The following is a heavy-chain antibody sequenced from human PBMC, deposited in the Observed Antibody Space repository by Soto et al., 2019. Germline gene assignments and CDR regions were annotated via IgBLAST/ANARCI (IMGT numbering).Heavy chain of an antibody. Sequence: QVQLVESGGGVVQPGRSLRLSCAASGFTFSSYAMYWGRQAPGKGLEWVALISYDGSNKYYADSVKGRFTISRDNSKNTLYLQMNSLRAEDSAIYFCVRGSKDSYPGSRIFDFWGRGTLVTVSS. CDR2: ISYDGSNK. V-gene: IGHV3-30-3*01. J-gene: IGHJ4*02. CDR1: GFTFSSYA. D-gene: IGHD3-10*01. CDR3: VRGSKDSYPGSRIFDF.